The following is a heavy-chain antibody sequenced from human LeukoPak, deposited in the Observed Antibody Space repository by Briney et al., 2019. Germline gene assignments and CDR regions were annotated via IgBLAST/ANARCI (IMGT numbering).Heavy chain of an antibody. V-gene: IGHV1-2*02. J-gene: IGHJ4*02. CDR1: GYTFTGYY. CDR3: ARDLEGAMVRGENFDY. Sequence: ASVKLTCKASGYTFTGYYMHWVRQAPGQGIEWMGWINPNSGGTNYAQKFQGRVTMTRDTSISTAYMELSRLRSDDTAVYYCARDLEGAMVRGENFDYWGQGTLVTVSS. CDR2: INPNSGGT. D-gene: IGHD3-10*01.